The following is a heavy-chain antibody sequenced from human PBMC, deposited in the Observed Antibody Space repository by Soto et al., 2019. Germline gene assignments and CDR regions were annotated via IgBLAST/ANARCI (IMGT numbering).Heavy chain of an antibody. V-gene: IGHV3-30*18. CDR3: AKDLSEEWLLYGMDV. D-gene: IGHD3-3*01. CDR1: GFTFSSYG. CDR2: ISYDGSNK. Sequence: GSLRLSCAASGFTFSSYGMHWVRQAPGKGLEWVAVISYDGSNKYYADSVKGRFTISRDNSKNTLYLQMNSLRAEDTAVYYCAKDLSEEWLLYGMDVWGQGTTVTVSS. J-gene: IGHJ6*02.